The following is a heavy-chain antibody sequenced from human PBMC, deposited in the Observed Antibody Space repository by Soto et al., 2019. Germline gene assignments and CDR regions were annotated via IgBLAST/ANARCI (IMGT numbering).Heavy chain of an antibody. D-gene: IGHD3-3*01. CDR1: GFMFGVYW. V-gene: IGHV3-7*01. Sequence: EAQLVESGGGLVQPGGSLRLSCEASGFMFGVYWMSLVRQAPWKGLEWVANINDAGSERNYVDSVKGRFTISRDTPNNLLFLQMNSLRDEDTAVYYCASEFYGYYTYGPGDYWGQGTLVAVSS. CDR3: ASEFYGYYTYGPGDY. CDR2: INDAGSER. J-gene: IGHJ4*02.